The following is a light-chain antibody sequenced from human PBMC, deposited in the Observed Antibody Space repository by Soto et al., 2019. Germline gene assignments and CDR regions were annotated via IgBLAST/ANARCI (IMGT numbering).Light chain of an antibody. J-gene: IGLJ1*01. CDR1: SIDVGAYNY. Sequence: QSALTEPSSVSGSPGQSITISYNGTSIDVGAYNYVSWYQHHPAKVPKLMIYDVSNRPSGVSDRFSGSKSGNTASLTISGLQAEDEADYYCYSYTSSSTYVFGTGTKVTVL. CDR3: YSYTSSSTYV. CDR2: DVS. V-gene: IGLV2-14*03.